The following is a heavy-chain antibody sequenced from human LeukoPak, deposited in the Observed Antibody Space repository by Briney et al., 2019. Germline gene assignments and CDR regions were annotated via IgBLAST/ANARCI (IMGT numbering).Heavy chain of an antibody. V-gene: IGHV4-4*02. CDR3: ARARPWVDY. J-gene: IGHJ4*02. Sequence: KSGGSLRLSCAASGFTFSSYAMSWVRQAPGKGLEWIGEVYHSGSTNYNPSLKSRVTISIDNTKSHFFLKLSSLTAADTAVYYCARARPWVDYWGQGILVTVSS. D-gene: IGHD6-6*01. CDR2: VYHSGST. CDR1: GFTFSSYAM.